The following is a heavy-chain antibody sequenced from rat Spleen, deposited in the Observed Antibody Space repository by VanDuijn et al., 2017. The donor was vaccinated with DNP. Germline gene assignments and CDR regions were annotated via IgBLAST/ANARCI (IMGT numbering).Heavy chain of an antibody. CDR3: ATHSGWFAY. Sequence: EVKLVESGGGLVQPGRSLKLSCAASGFNFNDYWMGWVRQAPGKGLEWIGEIDKDSSPKKYNPSLKDKFTISRDNAQNTLYLQMSKLGSEDTAIYYCATHSGWFAYWGQGSPVTVSS. D-gene: IGHD1-1*01. CDR2: IDKDSSPK. V-gene: IGHV4-2*01. CDR1: GFNFNDYW. J-gene: IGHJ3*01.